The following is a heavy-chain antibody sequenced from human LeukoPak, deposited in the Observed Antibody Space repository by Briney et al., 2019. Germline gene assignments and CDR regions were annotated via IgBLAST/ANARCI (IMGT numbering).Heavy chain of an antibody. Sequence: ASVKVSCKASGYTFTSYYMHWVRQAPGQGLEWMGIINPSGGSTSYAQKFQGRVTMTRDTSTSTVYMELSSLRSEDTAVYYWATGLGNWYFDLWGRGTLVTVSS. D-gene: IGHD1-14*01. V-gene: IGHV1-46*03. CDR2: INPSGGST. CDR1: GYTFTSYY. CDR3: ATGLGNWYFDL. J-gene: IGHJ2*01.